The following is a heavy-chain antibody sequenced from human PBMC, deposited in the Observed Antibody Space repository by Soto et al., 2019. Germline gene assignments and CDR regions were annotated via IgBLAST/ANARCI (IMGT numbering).Heavy chain of an antibody. CDR1: GYTFTKYG. Sequence: QVQLVQSGAEVKKPGASVKVSCKASGYTFTKYGVSWGRQAPGQGLEWVGWISGYNGNTNYAQELQGRVTMTTDTSTSTAYMELRSLRSDDTAVYYCARAGKYYYGSGSPYYYGMDVWGQGITVTVSS. CDR3: ARAGKYYYGSGSPYYYGMDV. CDR2: ISGYNGNT. V-gene: IGHV1-18*04. D-gene: IGHD3-10*01. J-gene: IGHJ6*02.